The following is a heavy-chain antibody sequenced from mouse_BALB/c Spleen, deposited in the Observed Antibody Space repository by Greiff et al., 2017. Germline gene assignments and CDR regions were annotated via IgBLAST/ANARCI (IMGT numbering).Heavy chain of an antibody. Sequence: VQLQESGPGLVAPSQSLSITCTVSGFSLTGYGVNWVRQPPGKGLEWLGMIWGDGRTDYNSALKSRLSISKDNSKSQVFLKMNSLQTDDTARYYCASNYYQVGGFAYWGQGTLVTVSA. CDR2: IWGDGRT. CDR3: ASNYYQVGGFAY. J-gene: IGHJ3*01. CDR1: GFSLTGYG. V-gene: IGHV2-6-7*01. D-gene: IGHD2-1*01.